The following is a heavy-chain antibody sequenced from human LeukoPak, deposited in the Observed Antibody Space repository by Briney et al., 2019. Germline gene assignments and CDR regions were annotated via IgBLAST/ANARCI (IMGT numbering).Heavy chain of an antibody. CDR2: IDYSGGST. J-gene: IGHJ4*02. Sequence: GGSLRLSCTASGFTLSSYEMSWIRQAPGKGLEWVSSIDYSGGSTHYADSVMGRFTISRDNSKNTLYLQLNSLSADDTAVYYCLGYCSRTSCYGWGNDYWGQGTLVTVSS. CDR1: GFTLSSYE. D-gene: IGHD2-2*01. V-gene: IGHV3-23*01. CDR3: LGYCSRTSCYGWGNDY.